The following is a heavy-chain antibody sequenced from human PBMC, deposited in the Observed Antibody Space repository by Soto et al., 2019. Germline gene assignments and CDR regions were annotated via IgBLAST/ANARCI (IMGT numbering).Heavy chain of an antibody. CDR2: IIPIFGTA. CDR1: GGTFCSYA. J-gene: IGHJ6*02. V-gene: IGHV1-69*13. CDR3: ARGVGATRPFGYYYYGMDV. Sequence: SVKFFCKASGGTFCSYAVSWVRQAPGRGLEWIGGIIPIFGTANSPQNFQGIVTITAVESTSTAYMELSSLRSEDTAVYYCARGVGATRPFGYYYYGMDVWGQGTTVTVSS. D-gene: IGHD1-26*01.